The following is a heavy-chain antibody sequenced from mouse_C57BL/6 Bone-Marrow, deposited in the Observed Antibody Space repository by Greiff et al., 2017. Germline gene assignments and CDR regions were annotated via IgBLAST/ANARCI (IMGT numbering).Heavy chain of an antibody. CDR1: GYSFTSYY. V-gene: IGHV1-66*01. Sequence: QVQLQQSGPELVKPGASVKISCKASGYSFTSYYIHWVKQRPGQGLEWIGWIYPGSGNTKYNEKFKGKATLTAETSSSTAYMQLSSLTSEDSAVYYCARGGYYYAMDYWGQGTSVTVSS. CDR3: ARGGYYYAMDY. CDR2: IYPGSGNT. J-gene: IGHJ4*01.